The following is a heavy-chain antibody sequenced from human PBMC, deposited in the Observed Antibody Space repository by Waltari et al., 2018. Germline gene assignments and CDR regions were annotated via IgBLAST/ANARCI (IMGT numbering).Heavy chain of an antibody. D-gene: IGHD6-19*01. J-gene: IGHJ4*02. Sequence: DVQLSESGGGLAQPGGSLRLCCVASEFTLSKSAMSWVRQAPGKGLEWVSGIVRSGGTHYIDSVKGRFTISRDNAKNTVYLQMNSLRAEDTAVYYCAKCEMYDSGWCAFFRYWGRGTLVTVSS. CDR3: AKCEMYDSGWCAFFRY. CDR1: EFTLSKSA. CDR2: IVRSGGT. V-gene: IGHV3-23*01.